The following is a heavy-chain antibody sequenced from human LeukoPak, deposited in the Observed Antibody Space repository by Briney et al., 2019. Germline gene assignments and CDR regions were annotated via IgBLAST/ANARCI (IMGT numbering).Heavy chain of an antibody. V-gene: IGHV3-23*01. J-gene: IGHJ4*02. CDR3: ARVRYCSSTSCSIRYFDY. CDR1: GFAFSSFD. Sequence: PGGSLRLSCVTSGFAFSSFDMSWVRQAPRKGLEWVSTISARHDNTYYADSVKGRFTISRDNSKSTLYLQMNSLRAEDTAIFYCARVRYCSSTSCSIRYFDYWGQGSLVTVSS. D-gene: IGHD2-2*01. CDR2: ISARHDNT.